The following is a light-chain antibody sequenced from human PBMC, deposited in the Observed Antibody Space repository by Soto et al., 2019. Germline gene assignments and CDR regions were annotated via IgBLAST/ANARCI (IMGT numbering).Light chain of an antibody. CDR2: VNSDGSH. Sequence: QPVLTQLPSASASLGASVKLTCTLSSGHSSYPIAWHQQQPEKGPRYLMTVNSDGSHNKGDGIPDRFSGSSSGTERYLTISSLQPEDEADYYCQTWATGIRMFGGGTKVTVL. CDR1: SGHSSYP. J-gene: IGLJ3*02. CDR3: QTWATGIRM. V-gene: IGLV4-69*01.